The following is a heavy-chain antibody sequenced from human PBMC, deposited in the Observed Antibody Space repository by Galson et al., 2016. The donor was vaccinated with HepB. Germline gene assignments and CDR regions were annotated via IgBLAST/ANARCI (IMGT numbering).Heavy chain of an antibody. V-gene: IGHV4-39*01. D-gene: IGHD5-18*01. CDR2: IYSSGPP. J-gene: IGHJ5*02. Sequence: QVQLQESGPGLVKPSETLSLTCTVPGGSVSSSSSYWGWLRQPPGKGLEWSACIYSSGPPHSNPDPKSRVTMSVDTSKNQFSLKLSSVAAADTAVYYCARGTGRQRWWYNWFDPWGQGTLVTVSS. CDR1: GGSVSSSSSY. CDR3: ARGTGRQRWWYNWFDP.